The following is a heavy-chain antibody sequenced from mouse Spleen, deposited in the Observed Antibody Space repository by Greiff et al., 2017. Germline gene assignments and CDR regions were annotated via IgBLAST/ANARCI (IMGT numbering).Heavy chain of an antibody. D-gene: IGHD4-1*01. CDR3: AREGELALAY. CDR1: GFTFSSYA. V-gene: IGHV5-4*01. CDR2: ISDGGSYT. J-gene: IGHJ3*01. Sequence: EVKLVESGGGLVKPGGSLKLSCAASGFTFSSYAMSWVRQTPEKRLEWVATISDGGSYTYYPDNVKGRFTISRDNAKNNLYLQMSHLKSEDTAMYYCAREGELALAYWGQGTLVTVSA.